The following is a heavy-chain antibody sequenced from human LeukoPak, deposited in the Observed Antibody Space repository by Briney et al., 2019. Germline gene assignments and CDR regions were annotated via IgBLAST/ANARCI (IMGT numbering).Heavy chain of an antibody. D-gene: IGHD6-13*01. CDR2: IYTSGST. V-gene: IGHV4-61*02. CDR3: ARDTATGSWWNYYYMDV. Sequence: PSETLSLTCTVSGGSISSGSYYWSWIRQPAGKGLEWNGRIYTSGSTNYNPSLKSRVTISVDTSKNQFSLKLSSVTAADTAVYYCARDTATGSWWNYYYMDVWGKGTTVTVSS. J-gene: IGHJ6*03. CDR1: GGSISSGSYY.